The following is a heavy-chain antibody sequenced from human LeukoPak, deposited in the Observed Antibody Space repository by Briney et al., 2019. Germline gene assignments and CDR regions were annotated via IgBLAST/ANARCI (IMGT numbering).Heavy chain of an antibody. J-gene: IGHJ6*03. CDR3: ARRYSSSWYPAYYYYYYMDV. V-gene: IGHV4-34*01. Sequence: SETLSLTCAVYGGSFSGYYWSWIRQPPGKGLEWIGEINHSGSTNYNPSLKSRVTISVDTSKNQFSLRLSSVTAADTAVYYCARRYSSSWYPAYYYYYYMDVWGKGTTVTISS. CDR2: INHSGST. CDR1: GGSFSGYY. D-gene: IGHD6-13*01.